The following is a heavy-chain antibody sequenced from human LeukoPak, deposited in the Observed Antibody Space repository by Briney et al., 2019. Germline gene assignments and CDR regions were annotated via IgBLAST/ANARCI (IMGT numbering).Heavy chain of an antibody. Sequence: PGGSLRLSCEASGFTFSKYWMSWVRQAPGKGLECVANIAEDGSEKYYVDPVKGRITISRDNAKNTLYLQMNSLRVDDTAVYYCGRGRSMNDWGQGTLVTVSS. J-gene: IGHJ4*01. V-gene: IGHV3-7*01. CDR3: GRGRSMND. CDR1: GFTFSKYW. D-gene: IGHD5-24*01. CDR2: IAEDGSEK.